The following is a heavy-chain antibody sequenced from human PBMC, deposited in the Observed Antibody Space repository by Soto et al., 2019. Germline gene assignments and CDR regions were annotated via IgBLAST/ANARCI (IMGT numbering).Heavy chain of an antibody. Sequence: GGSLRLSCAASGFSFSSYGMNWVRQAPGKGLEWVTLIQYDGSTESYADSVKGRFTISRDNSKNAVDLQMNSLGAEDTAVYYCARAYCSGGSCSNAFDMWGQGTMVTVSS. V-gene: IGHV3-33*05. CDR1: GFSFSSYG. CDR3: ARAYCSGGSCSNAFDM. D-gene: IGHD2-15*01. J-gene: IGHJ3*02. CDR2: IQYDGSTE.